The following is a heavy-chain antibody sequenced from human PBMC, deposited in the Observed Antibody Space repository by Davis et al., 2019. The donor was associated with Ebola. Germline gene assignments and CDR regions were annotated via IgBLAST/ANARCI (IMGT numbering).Heavy chain of an antibody. CDR1: GFTFSSYW. CDR2: IKQDGSEK. CDR3: AREREEGVNKNFDY. Sequence: PGGSLRLSCAASGFTFSSYWMSWVRQAPGKGLEWVANIKQDGSEKYYVDSVKGRFTISRDNAKNTVYMQMNSLSAEDTAVYYCAREREEGVNKNFDYWGQGALVTVSS. J-gene: IGHJ4*02. D-gene: IGHD1/OR15-1a*01. V-gene: IGHV3-7*01.